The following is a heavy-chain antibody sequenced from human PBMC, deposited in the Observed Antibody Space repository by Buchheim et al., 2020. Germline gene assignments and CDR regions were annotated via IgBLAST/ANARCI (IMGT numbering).Heavy chain of an antibody. V-gene: IGHV4-59*05. D-gene: IGHD3-22*01. CDR1: GGSISSYY. CDR3: ARRMGYYDSSGYLDY. CDR2: IYYSGST. Sequence: QVQLQESGPGLVKPSQTLSLTCTVSGGSISSYYWSWIRQPPGKGLEWIGSIYYSGSTYYNPSLKSRVTISVDTSKNQFSLKLSSVTAADTAVYYCARRMGYYDSSGYLDYWGQGTL. J-gene: IGHJ4*02.